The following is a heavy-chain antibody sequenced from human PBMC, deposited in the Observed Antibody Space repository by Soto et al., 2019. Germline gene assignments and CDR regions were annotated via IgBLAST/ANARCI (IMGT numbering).Heavy chain of an antibody. V-gene: IGHV1-69*01. CDR3: SRHKGTYSSGYYYFDY. CDR2: IIPLFGTA. CDR1: GGTFSTYA. D-gene: IGHD6-19*01. Sequence: QMQLEQSGAEVKQPGSSVRVSCKTSGGTFSTYAINWVRQAPGQGLEWMGAIIPLFGTADYSQKFQGRVRITAEESTSTAYMDLSSRRSDGTAVYFCSRHKGTYSSGYYYFDYWGQGTLVTVSS. J-gene: IGHJ4*02.